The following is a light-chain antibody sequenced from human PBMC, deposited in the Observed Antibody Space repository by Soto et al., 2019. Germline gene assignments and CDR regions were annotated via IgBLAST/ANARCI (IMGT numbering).Light chain of an antibody. CDR1: SGHSSYA. Sequence: QPVLTQSPSASASLGASVKLTCTLSSGHSSYAIAWHQQQPEKGPRYLMKLDSDGSHTKGDAIPDRFSGSSSGAERYLTISRLQSEDEADYCCQTGGTGIHVVFGGGTKVTVL. J-gene: IGLJ2*01. V-gene: IGLV4-69*01. CDR3: QTGGTGIHVV. CDR2: LDSDGSH.